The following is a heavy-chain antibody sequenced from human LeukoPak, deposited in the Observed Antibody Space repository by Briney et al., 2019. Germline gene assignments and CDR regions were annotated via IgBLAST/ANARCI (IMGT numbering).Heavy chain of an antibody. Sequence: QTGGSLRLSCAASGFTFSSYGMSWVRQAPGKGLEWVSAISGSGGSTYYADSVKGRFTISRDNFKNTLYLQMNSLRAEDTAVYYCAKDRQWLPIGDAFDIWGQGTMVTVSS. CDR2: ISGSGGST. V-gene: IGHV3-23*01. CDR3: AKDRQWLPIGDAFDI. D-gene: IGHD6-19*01. J-gene: IGHJ3*02. CDR1: GFTFSSYG.